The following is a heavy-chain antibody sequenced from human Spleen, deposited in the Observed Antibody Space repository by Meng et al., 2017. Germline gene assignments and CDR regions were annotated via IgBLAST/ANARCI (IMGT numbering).Heavy chain of an antibody. J-gene: IGHJ3*02. D-gene: IGHD6-13*01. CDR3: ARGSKEQLVGGHRAFDI. Sequence: SETLSLTCTVSGGSISSSSYYWGWIRQPPGKGLEWIGSIYYSGSTYYNPSLKSRVTISVDTSKNQFSLKLSSVTAADTAVYYCARGSKEQLVGGHRAFDIWGQGTMVTVSS. CDR1: GGSISSSSYY. V-gene: IGHV4-39*01. CDR2: IYYSGST.